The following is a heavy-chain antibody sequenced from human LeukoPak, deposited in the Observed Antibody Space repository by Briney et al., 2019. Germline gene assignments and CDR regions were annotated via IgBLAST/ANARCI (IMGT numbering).Heavy chain of an antibody. V-gene: IGHV3-30*04. J-gene: IGHJ4*02. CDR2: ISYDGSNK. CDR1: GFAFSSYA. Sequence: PGRSLRLSCAASGFAFSSYAMHWVRQAPGKGLEWVAVISYDGSNKYYADSVKGRFTISRDNSKNTLYLQMNSLRAEDTAVYYCARDKKYFDYWGQGTLVTVSS. CDR3: ARDKKYFDY.